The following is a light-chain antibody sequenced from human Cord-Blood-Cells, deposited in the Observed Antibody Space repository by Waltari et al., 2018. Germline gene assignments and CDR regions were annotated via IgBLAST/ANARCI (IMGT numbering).Light chain of an antibody. V-gene: IGLV2-14*01. CDR3: SSYTSSSTLDV. CDR1: SSDVGGYNY. J-gene: IGLJ1*01. CDR2: DVS. Sequence: QSALTQPASVSGSPGQSITISCTGTSSDVGGYNYVSWYQQHPGKAPKLMLYDVSNRPSGVSNRFSGSTSGNTASLTISGLQAEDEADYYCSSYTSSSTLDVFGTGTKVTVL.